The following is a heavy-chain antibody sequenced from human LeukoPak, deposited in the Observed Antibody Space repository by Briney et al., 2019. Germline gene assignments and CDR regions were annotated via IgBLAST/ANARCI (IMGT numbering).Heavy chain of an antibody. J-gene: IGHJ4*02. CDR3: ARGHDSSDYYFDY. CDR2: INHSGST. Sequence: PSETLSLTCAVYGGSFSGYYWSWIRQPPGKGLEWIGEINHSGSTNYNPSLKSRVTISVDTSKNQFSLKLSSVTAADTAVYYCARGHDSSDYYFDYWGQGTLVTVSS. CDR1: GGSFSGYY. V-gene: IGHV4-34*01. D-gene: IGHD3-22*01.